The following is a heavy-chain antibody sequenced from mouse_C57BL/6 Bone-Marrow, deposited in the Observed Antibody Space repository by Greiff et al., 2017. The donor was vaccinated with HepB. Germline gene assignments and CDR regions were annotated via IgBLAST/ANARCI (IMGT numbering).Heavy chain of an antibody. D-gene: IGHD1-1*01. Sequence: VQLQQPGAELVKPGASVKLSCKASGYTFTSYWMHWVTQRPGQGLEWIGMIHPNSGSTNYNEKFKSKATLTVDKSTRTDYMQSSSLTSEDSAVYYCARWGIYYYGRGAYWGQGTLVTVSA. CDR2: IHPNSGST. V-gene: IGHV1-64*01. J-gene: IGHJ3*01. CDR1: GYTFTSYW. CDR3: ARWGIYYYGRGAY.